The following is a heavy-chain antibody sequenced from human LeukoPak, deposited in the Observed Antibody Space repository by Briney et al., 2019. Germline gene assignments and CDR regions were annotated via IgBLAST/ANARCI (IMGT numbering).Heavy chain of an antibody. D-gene: IGHD3-10*02. CDR3: ARVVRGVILQSPRFDY. V-gene: IGHV4-39*07. Sequence: SETLSLTCSVSGGSMNPGTYYWAWIRQPPGKGLEWIGTLYYSGSTDYNPSLKSRVTMSIDTSKNQFSLKVSSVTAADTAVYYCARVVRGVILQSPRFDYWGQGTLVTVSS. CDR1: GGSMNPGTYY. CDR2: LYYSGST. J-gene: IGHJ4*02.